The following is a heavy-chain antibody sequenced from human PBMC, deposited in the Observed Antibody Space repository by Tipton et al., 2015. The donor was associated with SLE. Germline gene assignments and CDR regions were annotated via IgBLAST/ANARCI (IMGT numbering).Heavy chain of an antibody. J-gene: IGHJ4*02. V-gene: IGHV4-59*01. Sequence: TLSLTCTVSGDAIGIYYWSWIRQPPGKGLELIGHVHYSGRTKYNPSLLSRVTISIDTSKNQFSLNLNSVTAADTAVYYCASRSGEGTAYSYVDYWGRATLVTVSS. D-gene: IGHD3-10*02. CDR1: GDAIGIYY. CDR2: VHYSGRT. CDR3: ASRSGEGTAYSYVDY.